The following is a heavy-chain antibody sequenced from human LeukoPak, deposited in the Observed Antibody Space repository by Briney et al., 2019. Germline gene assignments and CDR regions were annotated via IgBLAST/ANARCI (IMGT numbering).Heavy chain of an antibody. D-gene: IGHD3-10*01. V-gene: IGHV4-30-4*08. CDR1: GGPISSGDYY. CDR2: FYYSGST. CDR3: AREGPAFLVRGVRTLDP. J-gene: IGHJ5*02. Sequence: TLSLTCTVSGGPISSGDYYWSWIRQPPGEGLEWIGYFYYSGSTYYNPSLTSRVTISEDTSKNQFSLKLSSVPAADTAVYYCAREGPAFLVRGVRTLDPWGQGTLVTVSS.